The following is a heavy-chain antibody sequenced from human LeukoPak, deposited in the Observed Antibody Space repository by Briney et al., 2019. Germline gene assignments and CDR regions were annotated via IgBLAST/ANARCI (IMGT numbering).Heavy chain of an antibody. CDR2: IHSAGTV. V-gene: IGHV3-53*01. CDR1: GFTVSTNY. Sequence: GGSLRLSRAASGFTVSTNYISWVRQAPGKGLEWVSIIHSAGTVFYADSVKGRFTISRDSSRNTVYLLLNNVRAEDTAMYYCARAPTVTTIFGDWGQGTLVTVSS. CDR3: ARAPTVTTIFGD. D-gene: IGHD4-17*01. J-gene: IGHJ4*02.